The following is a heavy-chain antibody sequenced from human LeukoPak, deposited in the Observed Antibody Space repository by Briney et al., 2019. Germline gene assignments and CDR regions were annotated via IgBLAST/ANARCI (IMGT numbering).Heavy chain of an antibody. J-gene: IGHJ4*02. V-gene: IGHV4-4*07. CDR3: ARENSGSYREFDY. CDR2: IYTSGST. Sequence: TSETLSLTCTVSGGSISSYYWSWIRQPAGKGLEWIGRIYTSGSTNYNASLKSRVSMSVDTSKNQFSLKLSSVTAADTAVFYCARENSGSYREFDYWGQGTLVTVSS. D-gene: IGHD1-26*01. CDR1: GGSISSYY.